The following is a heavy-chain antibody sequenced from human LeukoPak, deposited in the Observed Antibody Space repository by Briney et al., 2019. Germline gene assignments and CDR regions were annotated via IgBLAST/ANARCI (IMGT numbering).Heavy chain of an antibody. CDR2: ISVYNGNT. J-gene: IGHJ3*02. Sequence: ASVKVSCKASSYTFTSYGVTWVRQAPGQGLEWMGWISVYNGNTNYAQKLQGRVTMTADASTSTGYMELRSLRSDDTAVYYCARDPSYCGGDCYAFDIWGQGTMVTVSS. V-gene: IGHV1-18*01. CDR3: ARDPSYCGGDCYAFDI. CDR1: SYTFTSYG. D-gene: IGHD2-21*02.